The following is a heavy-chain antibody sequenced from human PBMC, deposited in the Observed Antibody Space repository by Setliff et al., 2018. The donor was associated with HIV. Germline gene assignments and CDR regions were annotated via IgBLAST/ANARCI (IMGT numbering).Heavy chain of an antibody. Sequence: GASVKVSCKASGDTFNNCAVTWVRQAPGQGLEWMGGSIPLFGTTNYAQKFQGRVTITADMSTNTAHMELSSLSAEDTAIYYCARDHQTMLWLDYWGQGTLVTVSS. CDR2: SIPLFGTT. J-gene: IGHJ4*02. CDR1: GDTFNNCA. CDR3: ARDHQTMLWLDY. D-gene: IGHD2-21*01. V-gene: IGHV1-69*06.